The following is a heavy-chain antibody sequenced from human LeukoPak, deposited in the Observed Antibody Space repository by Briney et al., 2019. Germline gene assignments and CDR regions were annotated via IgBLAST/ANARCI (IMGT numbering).Heavy chain of an antibody. Sequence: GASVKVSCKASGYTFTNYGISWVRQAPGQGLEWMGWISAYSGNTNYAQNLQGRVTMTTDTSTSTAYMELRSLRSDDTAVYYCARAPDDYDIWSGPFDYWGRGTLVTVSS. V-gene: IGHV1-18*01. J-gene: IGHJ4*02. CDR2: ISAYSGNT. D-gene: IGHD3-3*01. CDR1: GYTFTNYG. CDR3: ARAPDDYDIWSGPFDY.